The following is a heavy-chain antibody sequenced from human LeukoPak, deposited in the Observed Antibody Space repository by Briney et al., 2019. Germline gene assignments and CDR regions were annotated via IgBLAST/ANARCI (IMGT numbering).Heavy chain of an antibody. Sequence: GGSLRLSCAASGFTLSGSAMHWVRQASGKGLEWVGRIRSKANSYATAYAASVKGRFTISRDDSKNTAYLQMNSLKTEDTAVYYCTRHPSMTTVTPQYDGPVWGKGTTVTVSS. V-gene: IGHV3-73*01. CDR1: GFTLSGSA. J-gene: IGHJ6*04. CDR2: IRSKANSYAT. D-gene: IGHD4-17*01. CDR3: TRHPSMTTVTPQYDGPV.